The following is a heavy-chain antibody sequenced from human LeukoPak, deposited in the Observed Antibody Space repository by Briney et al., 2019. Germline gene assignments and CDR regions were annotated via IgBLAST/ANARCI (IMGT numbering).Heavy chain of an antibody. D-gene: IGHD6-19*01. Sequence: GGSLRLSCAASGFTFSSYDMHWVRQATGKGLECLSAIGTAGDTYYPGSVKGRFTISRENAKNSLCLQMNSLRAGDTAVYYCARASRIAVAGTGGAYYYYYYGMDVWGQGTTVTVSS. CDR2: IGTAGDT. CDR1: GFTFSSYD. V-gene: IGHV3-13*01. J-gene: IGHJ6*02. CDR3: ARASRIAVAGTGGAYYYYYYGMDV.